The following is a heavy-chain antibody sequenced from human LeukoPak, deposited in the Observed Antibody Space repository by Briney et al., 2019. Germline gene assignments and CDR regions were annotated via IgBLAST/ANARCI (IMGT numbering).Heavy chain of an antibody. Sequence: GGSLRLSCAASGFTFSSYWMSWVRQAPGTGLEWVANIKQDGSEKFYVDSVKGRFTISRDNAKNSVYLQLNSLRAEDTAVYYCARDLRKVEATKDYWGQGTLVTVSS. CDR3: ARDLRKVEATKDY. V-gene: IGHV3-7*01. D-gene: IGHD1-1*01. J-gene: IGHJ4*02. CDR1: GFTFSSYW. CDR2: IKQDGSEK.